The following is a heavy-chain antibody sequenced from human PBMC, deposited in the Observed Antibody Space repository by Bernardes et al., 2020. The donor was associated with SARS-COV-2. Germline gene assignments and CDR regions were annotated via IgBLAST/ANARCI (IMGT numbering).Heavy chain of an antibody. CDR2: ISGYNGNT. CDR3: ARVEGFCSGGTCFSLFYFDH. V-gene: IGHV1-18*04. CDR1: GYTYTHYG. J-gene: IGHJ4*02. D-gene: IGHD2-15*01. Sequence: ASVKVSCKASGYTYTHYGIAWVRQAPGHGLEWLGWISGYNGNTNYARPLQGRISMTSDLSTNTAFMELRRLRLDDTAVYFCARVEGFCSGGTCFSLFYFDHWGQGTQVSVSS.